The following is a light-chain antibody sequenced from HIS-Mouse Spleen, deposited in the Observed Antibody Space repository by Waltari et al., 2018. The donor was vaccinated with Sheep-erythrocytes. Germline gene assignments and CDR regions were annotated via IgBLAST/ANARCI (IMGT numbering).Light chain of an antibody. CDR2: DAS. CDR3: QQRSNWPPT. J-gene: IGKJ1*01. Sequence: EIVLTQSPATLSLSPGERATLSCRASQSVSSYLAWYQQKPGQAPRLLIYDASHRATGIPARFSGSGSGTYFTLTIGSLEPEDFAVYYCQQRSNWPPTFGQGTKVEIK. CDR1: QSVSSY. V-gene: IGKV3-11*01.